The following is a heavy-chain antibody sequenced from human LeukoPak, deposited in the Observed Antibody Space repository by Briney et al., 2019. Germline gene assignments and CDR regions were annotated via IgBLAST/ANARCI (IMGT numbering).Heavy chain of an antibody. CDR2: INSDGTRT. CDR1: GFTFSSYW. D-gene: IGHD4-23*01. V-gene: IGHV3-74*01. CDR3: GRGLPGHTASVGY. J-gene: IGHJ1*01. Sequence: PGGSLRLSCAASGFTFSSYWMHWVRQAPGKGLVWVSRINSDGTRTNYADSVKGRFTISRDNAKNTLYLQMSSLRAEETAVYYCGRGLPGHTASVGYWGQGTLVTVSS.